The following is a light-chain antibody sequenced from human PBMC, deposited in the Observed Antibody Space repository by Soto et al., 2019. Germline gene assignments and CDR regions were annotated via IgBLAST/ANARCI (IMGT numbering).Light chain of an antibody. Sequence: QSALTQPASVSGSPGQSITISCTGTSSDVGAYNFVSWYQQNPGKVPKLIIYEVTNRPSGVSDRFSGSRSDNTASLTISGLQAEDEADYYCSSYTTSSTVVFGGGTKVTVL. CDR1: SSDVGAYNF. CDR2: EVT. CDR3: SSYTTSSTVV. J-gene: IGLJ2*01. V-gene: IGLV2-14*01.